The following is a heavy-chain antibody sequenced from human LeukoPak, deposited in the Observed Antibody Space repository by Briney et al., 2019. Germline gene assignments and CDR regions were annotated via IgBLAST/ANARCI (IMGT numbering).Heavy chain of an antibody. J-gene: IGHJ4*02. CDR3: ARSDTAMGNFDY. CDR2: ISTYNGNT. V-gene: IGHV1-18*04. Sequence: ASVKVSCKASGYTFTGYYMHWVRQAPGQGLQWMGWISTYNGNTNYAQKFQGRVTMTTDTSTSTAYMELRSLRSDDTAVYYCARSDTAMGNFDYWGQATLVTVSS. D-gene: IGHD5-18*01. CDR1: GYTFTGYY.